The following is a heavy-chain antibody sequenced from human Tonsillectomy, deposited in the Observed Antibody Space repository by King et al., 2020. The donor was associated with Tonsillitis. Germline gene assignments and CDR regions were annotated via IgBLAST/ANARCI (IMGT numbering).Heavy chain of an antibody. Sequence: LQLQKSGPGLVKPSETLSLTCTVSGGSISSSNYYWGWIRQPPGKGLEWIGSIHYSGRTYYNPSLKSRVSISVYTSKNQFSLKLNSVTAADTAVYYCARRTDLLSFDYWGQGTLVTVSS. D-gene: IGHD3-10*01. CDR3: ARRTDLLSFDY. CDR2: IHYSGRT. CDR1: GGSISSSNYY. J-gene: IGHJ4*02. V-gene: IGHV4-39*01.